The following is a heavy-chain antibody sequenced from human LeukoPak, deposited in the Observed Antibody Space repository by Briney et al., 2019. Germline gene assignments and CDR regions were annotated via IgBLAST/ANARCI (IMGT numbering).Heavy chain of an antibody. Sequence: SETLSLTCAVYGGPFSGYYWSWIRQPPGKGLEWIGEINHSGSTNYNPSLKSRGTISVDTSKSQFSLKLSSVTAADTAVYYCARGTNKGAFDIWGQGTMVTVS. CDR3: ARGTNKGAFDI. J-gene: IGHJ3*02. CDR1: GGPFSGYY. V-gene: IGHV4-34*01. CDR2: INHSGST. D-gene: IGHD1-14*01.